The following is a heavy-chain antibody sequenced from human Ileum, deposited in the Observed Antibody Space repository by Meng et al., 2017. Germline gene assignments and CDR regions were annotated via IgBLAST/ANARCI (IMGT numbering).Heavy chain of an antibody. J-gene: IGHJ4*02. D-gene: IGHD3-10*01. Sequence: QVQLQESGPGLVKPSQTLSLTCSVSGGSFSSDNYYWTWIRQTPGKGLKWIGLTYYNGSPFYNPSLRSRVTISVDTSKDQFSLKLTSVTAADTAVYYCARERRHYYGSGSFDYWGQGILVTVSS. CDR2: TYYNGSP. CDR3: ARERRHYYGSGSFDY. V-gene: IGHV4-30-4*01. CDR1: GGSFSSDNYY.